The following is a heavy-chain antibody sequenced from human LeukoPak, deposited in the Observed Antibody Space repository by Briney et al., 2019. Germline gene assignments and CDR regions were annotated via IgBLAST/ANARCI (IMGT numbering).Heavy chain of an antibody. CDR3: TTDRDRLSSGFYYGGGFDY. D-gene: IGHD3-22*01. CDR1: GFSFRDFW. V-gene: IGHV3-7*01. CDR2: INQGGGVK. Sequence: PGGSLRLSCAASGFSFRDFWMTWVRQAPGKGLEWVANINQGGGVKYYVDSVKGRFTISRDDTESSLYVQMNSLRDEDTAVYYCTTDRDRLSSGFYYGGGFDYWGQGTLVTVSS. J-gene: IGHJ4*02.